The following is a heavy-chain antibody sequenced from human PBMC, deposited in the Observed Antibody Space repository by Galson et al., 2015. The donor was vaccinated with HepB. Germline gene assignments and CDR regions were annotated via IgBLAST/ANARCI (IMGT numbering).Heavy chain of an antibody. Sequence: TLSLTCTVSGGSISSSSYYWGWIRQPPGKGLEWIGSIYYSGSTYYNPSLKSRVTISVDTSKNQFSLKLSSVTAADTAVYYCASSLHDPAAGPYYFDYWGQGTLVTVSS. CDR1: GGSISSSSYY. CDR2: IYYSGST. D-gene: IGHD6-13*01. V-gene: IGHV4-39*01. J-gene: IGHJ4*02. CDR3: ASSLHDPAAGPYYFDY.